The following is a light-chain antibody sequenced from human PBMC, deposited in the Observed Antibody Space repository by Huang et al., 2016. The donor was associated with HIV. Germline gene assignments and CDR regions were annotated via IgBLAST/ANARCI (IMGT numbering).Light chain of an antibody. J-gene: IGKJ3*01. Sequence: EIVLTQSPATLSLSPGERAILSCRASQSISSSLAWYQHKPGQAPRLLIYEASNGATGIPGRFSGSGSGTDFTLTISSLEPEDFAVYYCHQRSNWFTFGPGTRVDIK. CDR1: QSISSS. CDR2: EAS. V-gene: IGKV3-11*01. CDR3: HQRSNWFT.